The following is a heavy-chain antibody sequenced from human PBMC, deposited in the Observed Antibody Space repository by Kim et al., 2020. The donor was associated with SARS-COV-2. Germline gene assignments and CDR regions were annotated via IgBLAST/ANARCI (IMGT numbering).Heavy chain of an antibody. J-gene: IGHJ5*02. CDR2: ISSSSSYI. CDR1: GFTFSSYS. CDR3: ARGWELLWFGELLSWFDP. Sequence: GGSLRLSCAASGFTFSSYSMNWVRQAPGKGLEWVSSISSSSSYIYYADSVKGRFTFSRDNAKNSLYLQMNSLRAEDTAVYYCARGWELLWFGELLSWFDPCGQGT. V-gene: IGHV3-21*01. D-gene: IGHD3-10*01.